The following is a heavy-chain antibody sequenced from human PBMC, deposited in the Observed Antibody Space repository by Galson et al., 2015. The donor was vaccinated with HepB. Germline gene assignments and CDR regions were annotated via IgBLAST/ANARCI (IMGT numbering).Heavy chain of an antibody. CDR1: GFTFSSYG. Sequence: SLRLSCAASGFTFSSYGMHWVRQAPGKGLEWVAVIWYDGSNKYYADSVKGRFTISRDNSKNTLYLQMNSLRAEDTAVYYCARDLHGSSCLDYWSQGTLVTVSS. J-gene: IGHJ4*02. D-gene: IGHD6-13*01. CDR2: IWYDGSNK. V-gene: IGHV3-33*08. CDR3: ARDLHGSSCLDY.